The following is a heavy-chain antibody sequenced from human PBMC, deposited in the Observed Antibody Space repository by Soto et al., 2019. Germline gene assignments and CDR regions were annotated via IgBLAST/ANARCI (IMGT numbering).Heavy chain of an antibody. V-gene: IGHV4-59*08. J-gene: IGHJ5*02. CDR2: IYYGGST. CDR3: ARLGAYYQSLDP. CDR1: GGSLSPNY. Sequence: LETLSLTCTVSGGSLSPNYLSWIRQPPGKGLEWVGYIYYGGSTNYNPSLKSRVTISLETSKSQFSLRLTSVTAADSAVYYCARLGAYYQSLDPWGPGTLVTVSS. D-gene: IGHD2-21*01.